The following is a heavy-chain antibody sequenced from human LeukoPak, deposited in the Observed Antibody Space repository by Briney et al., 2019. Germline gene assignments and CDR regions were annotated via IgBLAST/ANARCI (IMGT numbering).Heavy chain of an antibody. CDR3: ARAGGDYDFWSGSGAFDY. Sequence: GGSLRLSCAASGFTFTNYGINWVRQAPGKGLEWVSYISSSSSTIYYADSVKGRFTISRDNAKNSLYLQMNSLRAEDTAVYYCARAGGDYDFWSGSGAFDYWGQGTLVTVSS. V-gene: IGHV3-48*04. D-gene: IGHD3-3*01. CDR2: ISSSSSTI. CDR1: GFTFTNYG. J-gene: IGHJ4*02.